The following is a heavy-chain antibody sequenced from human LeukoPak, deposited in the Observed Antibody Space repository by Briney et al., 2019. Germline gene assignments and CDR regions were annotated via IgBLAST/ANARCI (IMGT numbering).Heavy chain of an antibody. D-gene: IGHD3-16*01. CDR3: ARVIGSYGDSAY. V-gene: IGHV3-48*04. CDR1: GFTFSSYS. J-gene: IGHJ4*02. CDR2: ISSTSSAI. Sequence: GGSLRLSCAASGFTFSSYSMKSVRQAPGKGLEWLSYISSTSSAIYYADSLKGRFTISRDNAKNSLYLQMDSLRAEDTAVYYCARVIGSYGDSAYWGQGTLVTVSS.